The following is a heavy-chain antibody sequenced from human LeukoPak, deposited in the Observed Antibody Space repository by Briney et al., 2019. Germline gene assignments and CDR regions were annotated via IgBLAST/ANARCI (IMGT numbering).Heavy chain of an antibody. D-gene: IGHD6-13*01. Sequence: ASVKVSCKASGYTFTSYYMHWVRQAPGQGLEWMGIINPSGGSTSYAQKFQDRVNMTRDTSTSTVYMELSSLRSEDTAVYYCARDPGVGIAAAGGFDYWGQGTLVTVSS. CDR1: GYTFTSYY. CDR2: INPSGGST. V-gene: IGHV1-46*01. J-gene: IGHJ4*02. CDR3: ARDPGVGIAAAGGFDY.